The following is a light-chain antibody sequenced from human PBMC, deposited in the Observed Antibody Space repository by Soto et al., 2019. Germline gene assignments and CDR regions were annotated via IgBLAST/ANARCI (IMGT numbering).Light chain of an antibody. V-gene: IGKV1-12*01. J-gene: IGKJ2*01. CDR1: QGISTS. CDR3: QQANSFPFT. CDR2: AAS. Sequence: DIQMTQSPSSVSASVGDRVTITCRASQGISTSLGWYQQKPGKAPQLLIYAASSLQSGVPSRFSGSGSGTDFTLTISSLQPEDFATYYCQQANSFPFTFGQGTKLEIK.